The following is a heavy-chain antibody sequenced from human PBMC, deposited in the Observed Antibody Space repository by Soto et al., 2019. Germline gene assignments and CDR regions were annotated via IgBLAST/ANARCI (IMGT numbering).Heavy chain of an antibody. CDR2: ISYDGSNK. V-gene: IGHV3-30*18. CDR1: GFTFSSYG. CDR3: AKEGYYGWVGGMDV. Sequence: QVQLVESGGGVVQPGRSLRLSCAASGFTFSSYGMHWVRQAPGKGLEWVAVISYDGSNKYYADSVKGRFTISRDNSKNTRYRQMNSVRAEDTAVYYCAKEGYYGWVGGMDVWGQGTTVTVSS. J-gene: IGHJ6*02. D-gene: IGHD3-10*01.